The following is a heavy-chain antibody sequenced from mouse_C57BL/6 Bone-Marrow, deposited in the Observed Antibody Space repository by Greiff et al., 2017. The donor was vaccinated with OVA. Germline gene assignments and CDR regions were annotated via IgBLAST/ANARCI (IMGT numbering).Heavy chain of an antibody. CDR2: IWRGGST. CDR3: AKPSSGYYAMDY. D-gene: IGHD3-1*01. CDR1: GFSLTSYG. J-gene: IGHJ4*01. V-gene: IGHV2-5*01. Sequence: QVQLKESGPGLVQPSQSLSITCTVSGFSLTSYGVHWVRQSPGKGLEWLGVIWRGGSTDYNAAFMSRLSIPKDNSTRQVFFNMNSLQADDTAIYYCAKPSSGYYAMDYWGQGTSVTVSS.